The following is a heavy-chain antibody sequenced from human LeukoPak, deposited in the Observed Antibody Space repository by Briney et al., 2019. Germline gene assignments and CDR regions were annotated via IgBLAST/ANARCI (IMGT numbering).Heavy chain of an antibody. V-gene: IGHV1-8*01. CDR3: ARLDILTGYSSDY. D-gene: IGHD3-9*01. CDR2: MNPNSGNT. Sequence: GASVKVPCKASGYTFTSYDINWVRQATGQGFEWMGWMNPNSGNTGYAQKFQGRVTMTRNTSISTAYMELSSLRSEDTAVYYCARLDILTGYSSDYWGQGTLVTVSS. J-gene: IGHJ4*02. CDR1: GYTFTSYD.